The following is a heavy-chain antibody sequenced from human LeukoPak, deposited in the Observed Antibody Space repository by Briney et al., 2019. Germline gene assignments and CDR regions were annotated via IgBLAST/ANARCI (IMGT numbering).Heavy chain of an antibody. CDR2: ISYDGSNK. J-gene: IGHJ5*02. CDR3: VKDGYGTS. CDR1: GFTFRSYA. D-gene: IGHD3-16*01. Sequence: PGRSLRLSCAASGFTFRSYAMHWVRQAPGKGLEWVAVISYDGSNKYYADSVKGRFTISRDNSKNTLYLQMNSLRDEDTVLYNGVKDGYGTSWGQETWFTVSS. V-gene: IGHV3-30*07.